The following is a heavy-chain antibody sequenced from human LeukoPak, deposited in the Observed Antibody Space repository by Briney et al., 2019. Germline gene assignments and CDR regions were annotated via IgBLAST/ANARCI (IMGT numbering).Heavy chain of an antibody. V-gene: IGHV3-23*01. J-gene: IGHJ3*02. D-gene: IGHD3-10*01. CDR2: ISGSGGST. CDR1: GFTFSSYA. Sequence: GGSLRLSCAASGFTFSSYAMSWVRQAPGKGLEWVSGISGSGGSTYYADSVKGRFTISRDNSKNTLSLQMNSLKAEDTAVYYCAGYYYGSGTVDAFDMWGQGTMVTVSS. CDR3: AGYYYGSGTVDAFDM.